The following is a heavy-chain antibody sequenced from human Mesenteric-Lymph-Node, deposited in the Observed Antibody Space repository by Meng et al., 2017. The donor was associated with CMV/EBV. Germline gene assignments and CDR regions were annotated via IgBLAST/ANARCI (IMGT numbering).Heavy chain of an antibody. Sequence: SVKVSCKASGSTFSTYHINWVRQAPGQGLEWMGGIIPMLGVANNAQKFLGRVTITADTSTNTAYLELSSLRSEDTAVYYCARGRILDFWSGTYYYYGMDVWGQGTTVTVSS. J-gene: IGHJ6*02. CDR2: IIPMLGVA. CDR1: GSTFSTYH. V-gene: IGHV1-69*10. D-gene: IGHD3-3*01. CDR3: ARGRILDFWSGTYYYYGMDV.